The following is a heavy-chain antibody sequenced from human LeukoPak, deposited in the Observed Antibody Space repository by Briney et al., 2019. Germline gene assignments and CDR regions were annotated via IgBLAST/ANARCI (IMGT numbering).Heavy chain of an antibody. CDR2: IRSKANSYAT. D-gene: IGHD3-22*01. Sequence: GGSLRLSCAASGFTFSGSAMHWVRQASGKGLEWVGRIRSKANSYATAYAASVKGRFTISRDDSMNTAYLQMNSLETEDTAVYYCARDTYYETSGYYYSDHWGQGTLVTVSS. J-gene: IGHJ4*02. CDR3: ARDTYYETSGYYYSDH. V-gene: IGHV3-73*01. CDR1: GFTFSGSA.